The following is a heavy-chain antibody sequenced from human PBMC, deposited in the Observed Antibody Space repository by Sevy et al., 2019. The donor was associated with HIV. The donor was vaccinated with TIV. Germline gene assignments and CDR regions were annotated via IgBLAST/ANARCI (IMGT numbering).Heavy chain of an antibody. CDR2: IKNFSAGK. J-gene: IGHJ4*02. D-gene: IGHD3-10*01. CDR1: GYNFMSYG. Sequence: ASVKVSCGGSGYNFMSYGIVWVRQAPGQGLEWMGWIKNFSAGKRSPQKFEDRIIMTTDGTTKTAYMELRSLTSDDTGVYYCAREPPYFYDSGTYFDYWGQGTLVTVSS. CDR3: AREPPYFYDSGTYFDY. V-gene: IGHV1-18*01.